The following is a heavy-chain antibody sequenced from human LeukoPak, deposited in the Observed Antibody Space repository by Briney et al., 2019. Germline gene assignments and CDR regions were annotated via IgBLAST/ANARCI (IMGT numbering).Heavy chain of an antibody. D-gene: IGHD2-15*01. CDR1: GGSISSYY. CDR2: IYYSGST. CDR3: ARDLLVGPMDV. V-gene: IGHV4-59*01. Sequence: PSETLSFTCTVSGGSISSYYWSWIRQPPGKGLEWIGYIYYSGSTNYNPSLKSRVTISVDTSKNQFSLKLSSVTAADTAVYYCARDLLVGPMDVWGEGTTVTVSS. J-gene: IGHJ6*03.